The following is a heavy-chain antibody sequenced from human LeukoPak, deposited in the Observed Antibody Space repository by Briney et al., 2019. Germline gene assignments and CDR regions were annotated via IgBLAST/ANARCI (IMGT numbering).Heavy chain of an antibody. D-gene: IGHD2-15*01. CDR3: ARIGGGSWRNPGYWFDP. J-gene: IGHJ5*02. CDR1: GASISSASDY. V-gene: IGHV4-39*01. Sequence: SETPSLTCAVSGASISSASDYWGWIRQPPGKGLEWLGSIYYGGSTYDNPSLRSRVTISVDTSKNQFPLKLTSVTAADTAVYYCARIGGGSWRNPGYWFDPWGQGNLVTVSS. CDR2: IYYGGST.